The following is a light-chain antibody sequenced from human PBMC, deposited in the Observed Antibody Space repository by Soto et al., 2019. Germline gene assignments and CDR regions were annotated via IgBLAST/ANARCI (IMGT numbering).Light chain of an antibody. CDR3: QQYGTSPRT. CDR1: QSVSNNY. Sequence: IVLTQSPGTPSLSPGERATLSFRASQSVSNNYLAWHQQKPGQAPRLLLYGASNRATGIPDRFSGSGSGTDFTLTISRLEPEDFAVYYCQQYGTSPRTFGQGTKVDIK. J-gene: IGKJ1*01. V-gene: IGKV3-20*01. CDR2: GAS.